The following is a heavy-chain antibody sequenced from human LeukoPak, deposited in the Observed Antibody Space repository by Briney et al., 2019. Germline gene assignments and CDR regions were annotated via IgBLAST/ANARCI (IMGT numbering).Heavy chain of an antibody. CDR2: ISGSGGST. D-gene: IGHD5-18*01. CDR1: GFTFSSYA. J-gene: IGHJ3*02. CDR3: AKDVKYSYGLWGFDI. Sequence: PGGSLRLSCAASGFTFSSYAMSWVRQAPGKGLEWVSAISGSGGSTYYADSVKGRFTISRDNSKNTLYLQMNSLRAEDTAVYYCAKDVKYSYGLWGFDIWGQGTMVTVPS. V-gene: IGHV3-23*01.